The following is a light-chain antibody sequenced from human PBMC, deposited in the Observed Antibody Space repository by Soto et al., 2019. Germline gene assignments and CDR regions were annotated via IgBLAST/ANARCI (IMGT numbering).Light chain of an antibody. CDR1: QRVRTSY. J-gene: IGKJ1*01. CDR2: GAS. Sequence: EILLTQSPVTLSLSPGERATLSCRASQRVRTSYFAWYQQKPGKAPRLLIYGASSRATGIPDRLSGSGSGTDFTLPIRRLEPGDYAVYYCHQYGSSQTFGQGTKVDIK. CDR3: HQYGSSQT. V-gene: IGKV3-20*01.